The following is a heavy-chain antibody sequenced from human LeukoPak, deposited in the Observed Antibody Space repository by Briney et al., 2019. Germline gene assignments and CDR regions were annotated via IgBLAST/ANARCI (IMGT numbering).Heavy chain of an antibody. D-gene: IGHD3-9*01. V-gene: IGHV3-30-3*01. CDR2: ISYDGSNK. CDR3: ARDERHYDILTGYTTSVFDI. CDR1: GFTFSSYA. J-gene: IGHJ3*02. Sequence: GGSLRLSCAASGFTFSSYAMHWVRRAPGKGLEWVAVISYDGSNKYYADSVKGRFTISRDNSKNTLYLQMNSLRAEDTAVYYCARDERHYDILTGYTTSVFDIWGQGTMVTVSS.